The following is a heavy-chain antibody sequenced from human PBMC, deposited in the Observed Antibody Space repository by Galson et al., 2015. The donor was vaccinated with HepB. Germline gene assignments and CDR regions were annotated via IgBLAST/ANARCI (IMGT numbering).Heavy chain of an antibody. Sequence: QSGAAAKQPGESLMISCQGSGYSFTTYWIGCVRQMPGKVLEWMGIIYPDDADTKYRPSFQGQFTISADKSISTAYLQWSSLKASDTAIYYCAEREGSSGWDTTAFDIWGQGTMVTVSS. J-gene: IGHJ3*02. V-gene: IGHV5-51*03. D-gene: IGHD6-19*01. CDR3: AEREGSSGWDTTAFDI. CDR1: GYSFTTYW. CDR2: IYPDDADT.